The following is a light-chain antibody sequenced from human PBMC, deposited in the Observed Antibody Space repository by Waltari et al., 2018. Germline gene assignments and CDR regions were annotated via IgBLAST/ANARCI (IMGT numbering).Light chain of an antibody. Sequence: QSALTQPASVSGSPGHSITISCTGTSSHVGGYNFDSWYQQPPGKAPELMIYDVSKRPSGVSKRFSGSKSGNTASLTISGLQAEDEADYYCSSYTSSVTWVFGGGTKLTVL. J-gene: IGLJ3*02. V-gene: IGLV2-14*03. CDR3: SSYTSSVTWV. CDR2: DVS. CDR1: SSHVGGYNF.